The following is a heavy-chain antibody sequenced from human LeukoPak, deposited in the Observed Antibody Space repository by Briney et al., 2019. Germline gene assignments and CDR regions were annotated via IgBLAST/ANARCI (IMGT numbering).Heavy chain of an antibody. D-gene: IGHD2-15*01. J-gene: IGHJ4*02. CDR1: GFTFKNYW. Sequence: GGSLRLSCAASGFTFKNYWMGWVRQAPGKGLEWVANTKPDGTAEYYADSVRGRFTTSRDNANNFLYLQMNSLRGEDTAVYYCARDGGLHTNFDYWGQGTLVTVSS. CDR2: TKPDGTAE. V-gene: IGHV3-7*01. CDR3: ARDGGLHTNFDY.